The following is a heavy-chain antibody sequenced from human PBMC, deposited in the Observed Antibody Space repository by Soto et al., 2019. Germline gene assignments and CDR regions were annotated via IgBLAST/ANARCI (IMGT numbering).Heavy chain of an antibody. D-gene: IGHD6-19*01. J-gene: IGHJ6*02. CDR3: ARDREAGYNFYYGMDV. CDR2: IYTSASI. V-gene: IGHV4-4*07. Sequence: PSETLSLTCSVSGADINTYSCTWIRQPAWKGLEWIGRIYTSASINYNPSLRGRVTLSVDTSTNQVSLKLASVTAADTAVYYCARDREAGYNFYYGMDVWGQGTTVTVSS. CDR1: GADINTYS.